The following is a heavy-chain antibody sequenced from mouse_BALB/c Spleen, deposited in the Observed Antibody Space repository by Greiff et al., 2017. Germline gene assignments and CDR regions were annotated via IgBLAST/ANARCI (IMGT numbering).Heavy chain of an antibody. V-gene: IGHV1-67*01. Sequence: QVQLQQSGPELVRPGVSVKISCKGSGYTFTDYAMHWVKQSHAKSLEWIGVISTYYGNTNYNQKFKGKATMTVDKSSSTAYMELARLTSEDSAIYYCARSGDTYAMDYWGQGTSVTVSS. D-gene: IGHD3-2*02. CDR2: ISTYYGNT. J-gene: IGHJ4*01. CDR1: GYTFTDYA. CDR3: ARSGDTYAMDY.